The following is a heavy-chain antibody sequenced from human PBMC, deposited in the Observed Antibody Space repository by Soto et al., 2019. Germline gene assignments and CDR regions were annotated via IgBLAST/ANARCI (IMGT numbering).Heavy chain of an antibody. D-gene: IGHD1-26*01. CDR1: GDAFTNYI. Sequence: QVQLVQSGAEVKKPGSSVKVSCKASGDAFTNYIFDWVRQAPGQGLEWMGGIIPMFGTPKYAQTFQDRVTLSADVSTGTAYLALTSLRFDGTAFYYWARGRDRPPVGLYFDSWGEGTRVTFSS. CDR2: IIPMFGTP. CDR3: ARGRDRPPVGLYFDS. J-gene: IGHJ4*02. V-gene: IGHV1-69*01.